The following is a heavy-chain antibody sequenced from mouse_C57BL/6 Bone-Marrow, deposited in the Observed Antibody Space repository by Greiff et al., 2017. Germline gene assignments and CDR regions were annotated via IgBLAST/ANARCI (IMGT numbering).Heavy chain of an antibody. V-gene: IGHV14-2*01. Sequence: VQLQQSGAELVQPGASVKLSCTASGFNIKDYYIHWVKQRTEQGLEWIGRIDPEDGETKYAPKFPDKATITADTSSNTAYLQLSSLTSEDTAVYYCTRSLIYYGTNYWGQGTTLTVSS. D-gene: IGHD1-1*01. CDR1: GFNIKDYY. CDR2: IDPEDGET. J-gene: IGHJ2*01. CDR3: TRSLIYYGTNY.